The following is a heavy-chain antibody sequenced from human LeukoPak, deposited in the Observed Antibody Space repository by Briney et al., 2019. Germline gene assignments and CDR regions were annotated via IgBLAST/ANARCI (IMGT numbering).Heavy chain of an antibody. CDR1: GGSISSYY. V-gene: IGHV4-59*01. CDR2: IHYSGST. D-gene: IGHD3-3*01. CDR3: ARDVGITIFGVADNAFDI. Sequence: PSETLSLTCTVSGGSISSYYWSWIRQPPGKGLEWIGYIHYSGSTNYNPSLKSRVTISVDTSKNQFSLKLSSVAAADTAVYYCARDVGITIFGVADNAFDIWGQGTMVTVSS. J-gene: IGHJ3*02.